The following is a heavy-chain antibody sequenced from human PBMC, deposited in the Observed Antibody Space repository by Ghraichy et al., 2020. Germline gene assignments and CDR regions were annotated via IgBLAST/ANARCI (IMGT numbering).Heavy chain of an antibody. CDR2: ITSTGGNS. Sequence: GESLNISCAASGFTVSNCAMSWVRQAPGRGLEWVSSITSTGGNSYYADSVKGRFTNSRDNSKNTLFLQMNSLRAEDTALYYGATRDLYGVKSFDYWGQGTLVTVSS. CDR1: GFTVSNCA. CDR3: ATRDLYGVKSFDY. J-gene: IGHJ4*02. D-gene: IGHD4-23*01. V-gene: IGHV3-23*01.